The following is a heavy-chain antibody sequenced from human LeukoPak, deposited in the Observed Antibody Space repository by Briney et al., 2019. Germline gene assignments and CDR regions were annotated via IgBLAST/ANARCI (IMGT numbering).Heavy chain of an antibody. V-gene: IGHV3-21*01. CDR3: ARGHPLGSSWKYRFDP. Sequence: GGSLRLSCGVSGFTLSNYSMNWVRQAPGKGLEWVSSITTTSKYKYYADSVKGQFSISRDNANNAVYLHLNSLRAEDTAVYYCARGHPLGSSWKYRFDPWGQGTLVTVSS. CDR2: ITTTSKYK. D-gene: IGHD6-13*01. J-gene: IGHJ5*02. CDR1: GFTLSNYS.